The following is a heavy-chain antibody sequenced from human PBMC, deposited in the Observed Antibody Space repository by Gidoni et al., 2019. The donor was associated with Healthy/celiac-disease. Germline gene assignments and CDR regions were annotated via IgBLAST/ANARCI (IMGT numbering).Heavy chain of an antibody. CDR2: ISGSGGST. Sequence: EMQLLESGGVLVQPGGSLSLSCAASGFTFLRFAMTTVRQAPGKGLEWVSAISGSGGSTYYADSVKGRFTISRDNSKNTLYLQMNSLRAEDTAVYYCAKEEGYCSGGSCSLYYYYGMDVWGQGTTVTVSS. CDR1: GFTFLRFA. CDR3: AKEEGYCSGGSCSLYYYYGMDV. V-gene: IGHV3-23*01. D-gene: IGHD2-15*01. J-gene: IGHJ6*02.